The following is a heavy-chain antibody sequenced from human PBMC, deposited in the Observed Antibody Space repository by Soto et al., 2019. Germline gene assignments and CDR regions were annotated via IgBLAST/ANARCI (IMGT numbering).Heavy chain of an antibody. CDR1: NFLLSKEYY. Sequence: SETLSLTCAVSNFLLSKEYYWGWIRQPPGKGLEWIGSIHQSGSPYYNPSLKSRLTISIDMSKKQFSLRLSSVTAADTAVYYCARGAPRGIIHDFVSWGQGSLVTVSS. CDR3: ARGAPRGIIHDFVS. V-gene: IGHV4-38-2*01. CDR2: IHQSGSP. J-gene: IGHJ4*02. D-gene: IGHD3-10*01.